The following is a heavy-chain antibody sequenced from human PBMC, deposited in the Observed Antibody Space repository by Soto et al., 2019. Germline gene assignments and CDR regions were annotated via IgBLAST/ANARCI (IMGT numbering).Heavy chain of an antibody. CDR1: GFTFDDYA. CDR2: ISGDGGST. V-gene: IGHV3-43*02. Sequence: GSLRLSCAASGFTFDDYAMHWVRKAPGKGLEWVSLISGDGGSTYYADSVKGRFTISRDNSKNSLYLQMNSLRTEDTALYYCANGLRRYCTNGVCYRAFDIWGQGTMVTVSS. CDR3: ANGLRRYCTNGVCYRAFDI. J-gene: IGHJ3*02. D-gene: IGHD2-8*01.